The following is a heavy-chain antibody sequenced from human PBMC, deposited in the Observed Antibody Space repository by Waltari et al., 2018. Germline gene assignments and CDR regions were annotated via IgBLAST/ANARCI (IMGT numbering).Heavy chain of an antibody. V-gene: IGHV3-15*07. J-gene: IGHJ6*02. CDR1: GFTFSNAW. CDR3: TTEAARSHFYYYGMDI. D-gene: IGHD6-6*01. Sequence: EVQLMESGGGLVKPGGSLRLSCAASGFTFSNAWMNWVRQAPGKGREWVGRIKSKTDGGTTDYAAPVKGRFTISRDDSKNTLFLQMNSLKTEDTAVYYCTTEAARSHFYYYGMDIWGQGTTVTVSS. CDR2: IKSKTDGGTT.